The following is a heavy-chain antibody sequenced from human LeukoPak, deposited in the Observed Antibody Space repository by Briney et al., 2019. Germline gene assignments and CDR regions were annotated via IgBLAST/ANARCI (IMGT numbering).Heavy chain of an antibody. CDR2: ISGSGGST. CDR3: AKDQWYSSSWDYGMDV. D-gene: IGHD6-13*01. V-gene: IGHV3-23*01. Sequence: GGSLRLSCAASGFTFSSYAMSWVRQAPGKGLEWVSAISGSGGSTYYADSVKGRFTISRDKSKNTLYLQMNSLRAEDTAVYYCAKDQWYSSSWDYGMDVWGQGTTVTVSS. J-gene: IGHJ6*02. CDR1: GFTFSSYA.